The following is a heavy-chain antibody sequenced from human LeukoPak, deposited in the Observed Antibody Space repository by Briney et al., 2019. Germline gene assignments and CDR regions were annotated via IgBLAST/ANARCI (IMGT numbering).Heavy chain of an antibody. CDR3: ARRHPARGYSSSWYYYYYMDV. CDR1: GGSFSGYY. Sequence: PSETLSLTCAAYGGSFSGYYWSWIRQPPGKGLEWIGEINHSGSTNYNPSLKSRVTISVDTSKNQFSLKLSSVTAADTAVYYCARRHPARGYSSSWYYYYYMDVWGKGTTVTVSS. J-gene: IGHJ6*03. D-gene: IGHD6-13*01. V-gene: IGHV4-34*01. CDR2: INHSGST.